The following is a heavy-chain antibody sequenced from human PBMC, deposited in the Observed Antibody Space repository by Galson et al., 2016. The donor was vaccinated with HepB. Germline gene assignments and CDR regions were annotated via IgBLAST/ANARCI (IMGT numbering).Heavy chain of an antibody. V-gene: IGHV3-30*04. D-gene: IGHD2-2*03. J-gene: IGHJ4*02. Sequence: SLRLSCAASGFTFRSYTMHWVRQAPGKGLDWISVISNDGKSKYYGDSVKGRFTISRDNSNNMLYLQMNNLKTDDTAVYYCARGLDVVIVPAALLDHWGQGTLITVSS. CDR3: ARGLDVVIVPAALLDH. CDR2: ISNDGKSK. CDR1: GFTFRSYT.